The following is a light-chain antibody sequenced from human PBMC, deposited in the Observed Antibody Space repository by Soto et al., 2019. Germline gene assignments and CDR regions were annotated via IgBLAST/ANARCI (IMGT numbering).Light chain of an antibody. J-gene: IGKJ1*01. CDR3: QQRSNWPPFT. Sequence: EIVLTQSPCTLSLSPGERATLSCRASQSVSSSQLAWYQQKPGQAPRLLIYDASNRATGIPARFSGSGSGTDFTLTISSLEPEDFAVYXCQQRSNWPPFTFGQGTKVDIK. CDR2: DAS. CDR1: QSVSSS. V-gene: IGKV3D-20*02.